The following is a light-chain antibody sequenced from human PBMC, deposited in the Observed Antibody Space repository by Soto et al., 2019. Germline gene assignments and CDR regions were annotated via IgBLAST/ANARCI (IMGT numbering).Light chain of an antibody. CDR1: SYNIGAGYD. CDR2: GSD. Sequence: QSVLTQPPSVSGAPGQGVTISCTGDSYNIGAGYDAHWYHQIPGTAPKLLIYGSDNRPSGVPDRFSSSKSGTSASLAITGLQAEEEREYSRQSFDSSLGGVVFGGGTQLTVL. J-gene: IGLJ7*01. CDR3: QSFDSSLGGVV. V-gene: IGLV1-40*01.